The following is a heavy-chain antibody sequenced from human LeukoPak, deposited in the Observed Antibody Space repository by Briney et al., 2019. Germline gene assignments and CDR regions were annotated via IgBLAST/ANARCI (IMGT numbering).Heavy chain of an antibody. CDR2: IGSSGGTK. CDR3: ARERGGYNTFDY. J-gene: IGHJ4*02. D-gene: IGHD5-18*01. Sequence: GGSLTLSCAASGFTFSTYEMNWVRQAPGKGLEWVSYIGSSGGTKFCADSVKGRFTISRDNTKNSLYLQMSSLRAEDTAVYYCARERGGYNTFDYWGQGTLVSVSS. V-gene: IGHV3-48*03. CDR1: GFTFSTYE.